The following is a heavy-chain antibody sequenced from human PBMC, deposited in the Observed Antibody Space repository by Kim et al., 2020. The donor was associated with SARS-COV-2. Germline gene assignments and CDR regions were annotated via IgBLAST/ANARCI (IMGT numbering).Heavy chain of an antibody. Sequence: GGSLRLSCTTSGFTFTGYAMSWVRQAPGKGLEWVSTIDGSDGTTYYVDSVKGRFTISRDNSKNTLYLRMSALRADDTAVYYCMKGGWGRIWDHWWQGTLVTVTS. CDR2: IDGSDGTT. J-gene: IGHJ4*02. CDR3: MKGGWGRIWDH. CDR1: GFTFTGYA. D-gene: IGHD2-15*01. V-gene: IGHV3-23*01.